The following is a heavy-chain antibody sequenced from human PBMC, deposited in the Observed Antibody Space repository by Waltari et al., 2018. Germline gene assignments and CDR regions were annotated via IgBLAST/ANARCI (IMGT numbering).Heavy chain of an antibody. CDR2: IYYSGNT. D-gene: IGHD6-13*01. CDR3: ARRAAGGGGRYYFDY. J-gene: IGHJ4*02. CDR1: GGSVTPSSYY. Sequence: QLQLQASGPGLVKPSETLSLTCTVSGGSVTPSSYYWVWVRQPPGKGLEWIGKIYYSGNTYYNPSLKSRVTISVDTSKNQFSLKLSSVTAADTAVYSCARRAAGGGGRYYFDYWGQGILVTVSS. V-gene: IGHV4-39*01.